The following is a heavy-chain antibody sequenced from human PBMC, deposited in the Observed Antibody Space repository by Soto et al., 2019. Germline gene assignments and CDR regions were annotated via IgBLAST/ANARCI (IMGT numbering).Heavy chain of an antibody. J-gene: IGHJ4*02. CDR1: GGSVSSGSYY. D-gene: IGHD1-26*01. CDR2: IYYSGST. V-gene: IGHV4-61*01. Sequence: QVQLQESGPGLVKPSETLSLTCTVSGGSVSSGSYYWSWIRQPPGKGLEWIGYIYYSGSTNYNPSLKSRVTISVDTSKNQFSLKLSSVTAADTAVYYCARVQSGSDSFDYWSQGTLVTVSS. CDR3: ARVQSGSDSFDY.